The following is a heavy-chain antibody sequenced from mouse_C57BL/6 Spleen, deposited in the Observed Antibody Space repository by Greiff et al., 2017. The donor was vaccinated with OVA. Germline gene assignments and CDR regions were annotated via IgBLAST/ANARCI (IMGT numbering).Heavy chain of an antibody. D-gene: IGHD4-1*01. J-gene: IGHJ1*03. CDR1: GYTFTSYW. CDR3: ARPWDWHFGV. CDR2: IDPSDSYT. Sequence: QVQLQQSGAELVKPGASVKLSCKASGYTFTSYWMQWVKQRPGQGLEWIGEIDPSDSYTNYNQKFKGKATLTVDTSSSTAYMQLSSLTSEDSAVYYCARPWDWHFGVWGTGTTVSVSS. V-gene: IGHV1-50*01.